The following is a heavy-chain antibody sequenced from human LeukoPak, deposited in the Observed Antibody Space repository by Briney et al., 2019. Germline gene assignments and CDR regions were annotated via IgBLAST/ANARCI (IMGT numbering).Heavy chain of an antibody. CDR2: IGIAGDT. D-gene: IGHD6-19*01. CDR3: ARAVAGTFFDY. Sequence: GGSLRLSCAASGFTVSDYDMHWVRQATGKSLEWVSVIGIAGDTYYVGSVKDRFTISREDAKNSLYLQMNSLRAGDTAVYYCARAVAGTFFDYWGRGTLVTVSS. J-gene: IGHJ4*02. V-gene: IGHV3-13*01. CDR1: GFTVSDYD.